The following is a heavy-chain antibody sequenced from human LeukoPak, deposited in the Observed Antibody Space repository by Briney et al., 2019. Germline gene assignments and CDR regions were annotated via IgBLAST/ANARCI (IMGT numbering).Heavy chain of an antibody. CDR1: GFTVSSNY. D-gene: IGHD6-13*01. J-gene: IGHJ4*02. V-gene: IGHV3-66*01. Sequence: PGGSLRLSCAASGFTVSSNYMNWVRQAPGKGLEWVSLIDSGGYTYYADSVKGRFTISRDNSKNTLYLQMDSLRAEDTAVYYCARSWGAAAAPFDYWGQGTLVTVSS. CDR2: IDSGGYT. CDR3: ARSWGAAAAPFDY.